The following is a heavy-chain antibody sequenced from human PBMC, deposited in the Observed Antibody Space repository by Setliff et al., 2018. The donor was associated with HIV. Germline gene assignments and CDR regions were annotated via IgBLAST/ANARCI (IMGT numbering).Heavy chain of an antibody. V-gene: IGHV3-15*01. J-gene: IGHJ5*02. CDR3: TTEDPWLRFGH. Sequence: GGSLRLSCAASELTFSNYAMTWVRQAPGKGLEWVGHIKSKTDGGTTDYAAPVKGRFTISRDDSKTTLYLQMNSLKTEDTAVYYCTTEDPWLRFGHWGQGTLVTVSS. CDR2: IKSKTDGGTT. CDR1: ELTFSNYA. D-gene: IGHD5-12*01.